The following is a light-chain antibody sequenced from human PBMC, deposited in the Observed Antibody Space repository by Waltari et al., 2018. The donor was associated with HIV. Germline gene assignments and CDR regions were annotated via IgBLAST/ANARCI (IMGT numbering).Light chain of an antibody. CDR3: SSYTSSSTVV. CDR2: DVT. V-gene: IGLV2-14*02. J-gene: IGLJ2*01. CDR1: STDVGSSDL. Sequence: SALTQPASVSGSPGQSITVSCTGTSTDVGSSDLVSWYQHHPGKAPQLIIHDVTKRPSGVSSRFSGSKSGNTASLTISGLQAEDEADYYCSSYTSSSTVVFGGGTKLTVL.